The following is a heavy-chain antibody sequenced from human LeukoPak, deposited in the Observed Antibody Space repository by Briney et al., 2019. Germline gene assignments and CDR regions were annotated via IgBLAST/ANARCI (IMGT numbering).Heavy chain of an antibody. CDR1: GFTFSSYW. D-gene: IGHD3-9*01. CDR3: ARPYDILTGYYHDAFDI. CDR2: INSDGSST. Sequence: GRSLRLSCAASGFTFSSYWMHWVRQAPGKGLVWVSRINSDGSSTNYADSVKGRFTISRDNAKNSLYLQMNSLRAEDTALYYCARPYDILTGYYHDAFDIWGQGTMVTVSS. J-gene: IGHJ3*02. V-gene: IGHV3-74*01.